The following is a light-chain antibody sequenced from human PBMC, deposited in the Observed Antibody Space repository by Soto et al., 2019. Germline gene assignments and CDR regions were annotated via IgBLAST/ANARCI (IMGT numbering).Light chain of an antibody. CDR1: QSVSNN. CDR2: GAS. V-gene: IGKV3-15*01. J-gene: IGKJ1*01. CDR3: QQYNNWWT. Sequence: EIVMTQSPATLSVSPGERATLSCRASQSVSNNLAWYQKKPGQAPRLLIYGASTSATGIPARFSGSGSGTEFTLTLSSLQSEDFAFYYCQQYNNWWTFGQGTRVDIK.